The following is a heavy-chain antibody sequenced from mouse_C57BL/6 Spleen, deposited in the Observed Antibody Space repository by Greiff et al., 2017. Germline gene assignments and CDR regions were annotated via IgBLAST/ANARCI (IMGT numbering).Heavy chain of an antibody. V-gene: IGHV14-3*01. CDR2: IDPANGNT. CDR1: GFNIKNTY. D-gene: IGHD1-1*01. J-gene: IGHJ3*01. CDR3: APRDYYGSRGAY. Sequence: VQLQQSVAELVRPGASVKLSCTASGFNIKNTYMHWVKQRPEQGLEWIGRIDPANGNTKYTPKFQGKATLTADTSSNTAYLQLSSLTSEDTAIYYCAPRDYYGSRGAYWGQGTLVTVSA.